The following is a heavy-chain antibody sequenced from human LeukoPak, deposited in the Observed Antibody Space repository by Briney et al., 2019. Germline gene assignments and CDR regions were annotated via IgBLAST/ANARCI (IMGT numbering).Heavy chain of an antibody. CDR3: ARSYYDGGSDAFDI. J-gene: IGHJ3*02. D-gene: IGHD3-22*01. V-gene: IGHV1-18*01. CDR2: ISAYNGNT. CDR1: GYTFTSYG. Sequence: ASVKVSCKASGYTFTSYGISWGRQAPGLWLEWMGWISAYNGNTNYAQKLQGRVTMTTDTSTSTAYMELRSLRSDDTAVYYCARSYYDGGSDAFDIWGQGTMVTVSS.